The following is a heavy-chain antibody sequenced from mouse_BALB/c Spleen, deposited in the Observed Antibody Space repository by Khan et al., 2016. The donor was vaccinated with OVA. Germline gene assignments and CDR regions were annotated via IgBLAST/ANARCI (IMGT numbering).Heavy chain of an antibody. V-gene: IGHV2-3*01. CDR3: AKDRGYYAVDY. J-gene: IGHJ4*01. CDR2: IWGDGNT. Sequence: QVQLKESGPGLVAPSQSLSITCTVSGFSLTSYGVSWVRQPPGKGLEWLGVIWGDGNTNFHSALRSRLSIIKDNSKRQVFLKLTSLQTDDTATYYCAKDRGYYAVDYWGQGTSVTVSS. D-gene: IGHD3-2*01. CDR1: GFSLTSYG.